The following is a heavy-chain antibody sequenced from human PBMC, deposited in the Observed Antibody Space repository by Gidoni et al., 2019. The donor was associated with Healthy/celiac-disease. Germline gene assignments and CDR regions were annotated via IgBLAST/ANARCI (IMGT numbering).Heavy chain of an antibody. J-gene: IGHJ4*02. CDR3: APPACGGSCRVDY. CDR2: ISYDGSNK. CDR1: GFPFSSYG. Sequence: QVQLVESGGGVVQPGRSLRLSCAASGFPFSSYGMHWVRQAPGKGLEWVAVISYDGSNKYYADSVKGRFTISRDNSKNTLYLQMNSLRAEDTAVYYCAPPACGGSCRVDYWGQGTLVTVSS. V-gene: IGHV3-30*03. D-gene: IGHD2-15*01.